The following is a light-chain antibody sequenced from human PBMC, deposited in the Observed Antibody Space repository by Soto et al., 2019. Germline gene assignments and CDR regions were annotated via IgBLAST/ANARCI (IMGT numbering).Light chain of an antibody. V-gene: IGLV2-14*01. CDR3: SSYTSSSTLV. CDR1: SSDVGDYNY. Sequence: QSVLTQPAFVSGSPGQLITISCTGTSSDVGDYNYVSWYQQHPGKAPKVMIYDLSNRPSGVSNRFSGSKSGNTASLTISGLQAEDEADYYCSSYTSSSTLVFGTGTKLTV. CDR2: DLS. J-gene: IGLJ1*01.